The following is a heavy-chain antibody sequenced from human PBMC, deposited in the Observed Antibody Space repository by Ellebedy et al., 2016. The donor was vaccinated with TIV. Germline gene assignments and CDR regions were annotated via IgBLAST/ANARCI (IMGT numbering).Heavy chain of an antibody. CDR3: ARDPGGGGDFGDNWFDP. D-gene: IGHD2-21*01. CDR2: LYPDAKT. J-gene: IGHJ5*02. V-gene: IGHV3-66*01. CDR1: GIIVSDYF. Sequence: GESLKLSCEASGIIVSDYFMNWVRQAPGKGLEWVSVLYPDAKTNYTDAVNGRFIVSRDSSKNTLYLQMNSLTAEDTAVYYCARDPGGGGDFGDNWFDPWGQGTLVTVSS.